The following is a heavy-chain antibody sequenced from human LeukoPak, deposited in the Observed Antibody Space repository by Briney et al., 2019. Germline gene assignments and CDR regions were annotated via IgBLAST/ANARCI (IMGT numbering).Heavy chain of an antibody. CDR2: ISGSGGYT. CDR1: GFTFSNYA. Sequence: GGSLRLSCAASGFTFSNYAMSWVRQAPGKGLEWVSVISGSGGYTNHADSVKGRFTISRDNSKDTLYLQMNSLRVEDTAVYYCAKDGAVGTTRGYFDYWGQGTLVTVSS. D-gene: IGHD1-26*01. CDR3: AKDGAVGTTRGYFDY. J-gene: IGHJ4*02. V-gene: IGHV3-23*01.